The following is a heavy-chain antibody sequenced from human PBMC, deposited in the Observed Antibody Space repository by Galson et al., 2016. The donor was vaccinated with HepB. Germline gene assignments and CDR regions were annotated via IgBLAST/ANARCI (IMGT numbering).Heavy chain of an antibody. CDR1: GFSFSNYA. Sequence: SLRLSCAASGFSFSNYAISWVRQTPGKGLEWVSDIRGSGGSPYYADSVLGRFTITRDNSKNTLYLQMNSLRAEDTAVYYCARPGYCSGSSCYVPFDIWGQGTMATVSS. D-gene: IGHD2-15*01. J-gene: IGHJ3*02. V-gene: IGHV3-23*01. CDR2: IRGSGGSP. CDR3: ARPGYCSGSSCYVPFDI.